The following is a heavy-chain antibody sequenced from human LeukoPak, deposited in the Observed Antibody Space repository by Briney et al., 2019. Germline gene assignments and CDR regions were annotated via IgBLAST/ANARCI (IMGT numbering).Heavy chain of an antibody. Sequence: ASVKVSCKASGYTFTSYYIHWVRQAPGQGLEWMGIINPSGGSTNYAQKFQGRVTMTRDMSTSTDYMELSSLRSEDTAVYYCARDNSVEDTAWWFDPWGQGNLVTVSS. J-gene: IGHJ5*02. CDR3: ARDNSVEDTAWWFDP. V-gene: IGHV1-46*01. CDR2: INPSGGST. D-gene: IGHD4-23*01. CDR1: GYTFTSYY.